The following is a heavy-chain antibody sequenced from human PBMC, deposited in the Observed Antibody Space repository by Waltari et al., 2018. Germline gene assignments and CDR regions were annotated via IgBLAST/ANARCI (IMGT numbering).Heavy chain of an antibody. Sequence: QLQLQESGPGLVKPSETLSPTCTVSGDSIHSDYDWGWYRPPPGEGLEWIGSLYYGGSTYYNPSLKSRVTISVDASKKRLSLKLVSVTATDTAVYYCARLSNKLTYTDFWGQGTLVTVSS. V-gene: IGHV4-39*01. CDR3: ARLSNKLTYTDF. J-gene: IGHJ4*02. CDR1: GDSIHSDYD. D-gene: IGHD4-4*01. CDR2: LYYGGST.